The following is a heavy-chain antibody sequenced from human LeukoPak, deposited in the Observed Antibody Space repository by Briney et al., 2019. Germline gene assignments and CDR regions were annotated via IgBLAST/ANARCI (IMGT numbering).Heavy chain of an antibody. CDR2: ISYDGSYK. CDR1: EFTFSTYG. Sequence: GGSLRLSCAASEFTFSTYGMHWVRPAPGKGLEWVAVISYDGSYKFYADSVKGRFTISRDNSKSTLYLQMNSLRAEDTAVYYCAKDPSTLNYNFWSGYYMGYLDYWGQGTLVTVSS. J-gene: IGHJ4*02. D-gene: IGHD3-3*01. V-gene: IGHV3-30*18. CDR3: AKDPSTLNYNFWSGYYMGYLDY.